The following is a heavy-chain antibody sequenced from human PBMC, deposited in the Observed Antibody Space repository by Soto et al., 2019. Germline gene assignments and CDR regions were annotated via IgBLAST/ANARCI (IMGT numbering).Heavy chain of an antibody. Sequence: EVQLVESGGGLVQPGGSLRLSCAASRFTFSSYWMHWVRQTPGKGLVWVSRINSDGSSTGYADSVKGRFTISRDNAKNTLYLQMNSLRAEDTAVYYCARDLRGCTNGVCHYNWFDPWGQGTLVTVSS. CDR2: INSDGSST. J-gene: IGHJ5*02. CDR1: RFTFSSYW. V-gene: IGHV3-74*01. D-gene: IGHD2-8*01. CDR3: ARDLRGCTNGVCHYNWFDP.